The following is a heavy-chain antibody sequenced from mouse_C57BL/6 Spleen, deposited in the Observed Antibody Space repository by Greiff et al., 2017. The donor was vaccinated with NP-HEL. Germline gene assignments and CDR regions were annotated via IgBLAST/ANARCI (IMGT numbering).Heavy chain of an antibody. CDR1: GFTFSSYA. J-gene: IGHJ3*01. Sequence: EVQGVESGGGLVKPGGSLKLSCAASGFTFSSYAMSWVRQTPEKRLEWVATISDGGSYTYYPDNVKGRFTISRDNAKNNLYLQMSHLKSEDTAMYYCANYDYDGVFAYWGQGTLVTVSA. CDR2: ISDGGSYT. V-gene: IGHV5-4*01. D-gene: IGHD2-4*01. CDR3: ANYDYDGVFAY.